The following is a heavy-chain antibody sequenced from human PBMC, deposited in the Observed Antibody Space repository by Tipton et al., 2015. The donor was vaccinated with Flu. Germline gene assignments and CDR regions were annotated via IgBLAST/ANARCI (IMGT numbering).Heavy chain of an antibody. CDR2: IRSKAYGGTT. J-gene: IGHJ4*02. CDR3: TRGDYYDSSGYYLLFDY. CDR1: GFTFGDYG. V-gene: IGHV3-49*04. D-gene: IGHD3-22*01. Sequence: SLRLSCTASGFTFGDYGMSWVRQAPGKGPEWVGFIRSKAYGGTTEYAASVKGRFTISRDDSKSIAYLQMNSLKTEDTGVYYCTRGDYYDSSGYYLLFDYWGQGTLVTVSS.